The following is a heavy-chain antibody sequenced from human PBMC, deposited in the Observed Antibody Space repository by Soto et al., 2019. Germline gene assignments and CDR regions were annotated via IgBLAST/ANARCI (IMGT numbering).Heavy chain of an antibody. V-gene: IGHV1-69*01. CDR1: GGTFSIYT. Sequence: QVQLVQSGAEVKKPGSSVKVSCKASGGTFSIYTSSWVRQATGQGLEWMGGSANSAQKFQGRLTVTADESTSTVYLELSSLTSEDTAVYYCAREGPPDIAWFDPWGQGTLVSVSS. D-gene: IGHD2-15*01. CDR2: GSA. J-gene: IGHJ5*02. CDR3: AREGPPDIAWFDP.